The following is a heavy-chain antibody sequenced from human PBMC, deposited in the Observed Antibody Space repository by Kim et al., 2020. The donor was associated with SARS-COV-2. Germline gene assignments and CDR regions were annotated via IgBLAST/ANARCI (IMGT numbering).Heavy chain of an antibody. CDR1: GGSFSGYY. D-gene: IGHD2-2*01. Sequence: SETLSLTCAVYGGSFSGYYWSWIRQPPGKGLEWIGEINHSGSTNYNPSLKSRVTISVDTSKNQFSLRLSSVTAADTAVYYCARATAPNCSSTSCHHRYW. CDR2: INHSGST. J-gene: IGHJ2*01. CDR3: ARATAPNCSSTSCHHRYW. V-gene: IGHV4-34*01.